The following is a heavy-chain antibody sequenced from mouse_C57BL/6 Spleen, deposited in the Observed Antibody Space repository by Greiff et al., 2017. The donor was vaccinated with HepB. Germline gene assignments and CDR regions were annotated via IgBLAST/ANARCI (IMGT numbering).Heavy chain of an antibody. D-gene: IGHD2-2*01. CDR1: GFSLTRYG. J-gene: IGHJ4*01. CDR2: IWSGGST. CDR3: ARKGTMVTHYYAMDY. Sequence: QVQLKESGPGLVQPSQSLSITCTVSGFSLTRYGVHWVRQSPGKGLEWLGVIWSGGSTDYNAAFISRLSISKDNSKSQVFFKMNSLQADDTAIYYCARKGTMVTHYYAMDYWGQGTSVTVSS. V-gene: IGHV2-2*01.